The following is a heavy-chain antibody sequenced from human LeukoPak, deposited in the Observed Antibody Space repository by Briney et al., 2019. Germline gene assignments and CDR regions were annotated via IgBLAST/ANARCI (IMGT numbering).Heavy chain of an antibody. D-gene: IGHD1-26*01. J-gene: IGHJ3*02. V-gene: IGHV4-38-2*01. CDR3: ARQVGATDAFDI. CDR2: IYHSGST. Sequence: SETLSLTCAVSGYSISSGYYCGWIRQPPGKGLEWIGSIYHSGSTYYNPSLKSRVTISVDTSKNQFSLKLSSVTAADTAVYYCARQVGATDAFDIWGQGTMVTVSS. CDR1: GYSISSGYY.